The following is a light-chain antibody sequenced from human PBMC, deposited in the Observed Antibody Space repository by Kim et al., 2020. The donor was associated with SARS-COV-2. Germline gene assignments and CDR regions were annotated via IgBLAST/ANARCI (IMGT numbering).Light chain of an antibody. CDR2: QDS. CDR3: QAWDSSTVV. CDR1: KLGDKY. V-gene: IGLV3-1*01. Sequence: VSPGQTASSTWSGDKLGDKYACWYQQKPGQSPVLVIYQDSKRPTGIPERFSGSNSGNTGTLTISGTQAMDEADYYCQAWDSSTVVFGGGTQLTVL. J-gene: IGLJ2*01.